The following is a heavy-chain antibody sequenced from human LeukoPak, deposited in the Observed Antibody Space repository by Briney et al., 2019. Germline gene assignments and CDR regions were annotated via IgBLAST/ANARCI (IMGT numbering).Heavy chain of an antibody. CDR2: ISAYDGNT. Sequence: ASVKVSCKASGYTFTTYNINWVRQAPGQGLEWVGWISAYDGNTNYAQKFQGRVTMTTDTSTSTAHMEPRSLRYDDTAVYYCARDGRFAAYEPDYWGQGTLVTVSS. D-gene: IGHD1-26*01. J-gene: IGHJ4*02. CDR1: GYTFTTYN. V-gene: IGHV1-18*01. CDR3: ARDGRFAAYEPDY.